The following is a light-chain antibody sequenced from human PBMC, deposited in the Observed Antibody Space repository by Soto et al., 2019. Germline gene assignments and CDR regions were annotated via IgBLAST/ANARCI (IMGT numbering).Light chain of an antibody. CDR1: SSDVGGYNY. V-gene: IGLV2-14*01. Sequence: QSALTQPASVSVSPGQSITISCTGTSSDVGGYNYVSWYQQHPGKAPKLMIYDVSNRPSGVSNRFSGSKSGNTASLTISGLQAEDEADYYCRSYTSSSTPYVFGTGTRSPS. J-gene: IGLJ1*01. CDR2: DVS. CDR3: RSYTSSSTPYV.